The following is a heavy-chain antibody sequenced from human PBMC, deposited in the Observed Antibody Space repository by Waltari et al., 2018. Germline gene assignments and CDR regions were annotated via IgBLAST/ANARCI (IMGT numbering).Heavy chain of an antibody. J-gene: IGHJ6*02. CDR2: IRSKANSDAT. CDR3: IRYNEQNYCGMDV. D-gene: IGHD1-20*01. CDR1: GFTFSDYA. V-gene: IGHV3-73*01. Sequence: EVQLVESGGGLVQHGGSLKLSCAVSGFTFSDYAIHWVRQASGKGLGWVGRIRSKANSDATAYAASVKGRFTISRDDSKNTAYLQMNSLKTEDTAVYYCIRYNEQNYCGMDVWGQGTTVTVSS.